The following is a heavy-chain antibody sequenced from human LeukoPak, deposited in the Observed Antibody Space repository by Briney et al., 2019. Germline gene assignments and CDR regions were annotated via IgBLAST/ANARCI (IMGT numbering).Heavy chain of an antibody. D-gene: IGHD6-13*01. V-gene: IGHV3-9*01. CDR2: ISWNSGSI. CDR3: AKDMAPGIAPSWYFDL. CDR1: GFTFDDYA. Sequence: PGGSLRLSCAASGFTFDDYAMHWVRQAPGKGLEWVSGISWNSGSIGYADSVKGRFTISRDNAKNSLYLQMNSLRAEDTALYYCAKDMAPGIAPSWYFDLWGRGTLVTVSS. J-gene: IGHJ2*01.